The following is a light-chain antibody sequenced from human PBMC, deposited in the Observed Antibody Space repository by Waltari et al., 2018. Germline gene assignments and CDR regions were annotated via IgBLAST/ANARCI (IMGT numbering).Light chain of an antibody. Sequence: QSALTQPPSASGSPGQSVPISCTGPSSDISTYNYVSWYQKYPDKAPKLIIFEVSKRPSGVPDRFSGSKSGNTASLTVSGLQSEDEADYYCSSYTGGNNLIFGGGTKLIVL. CDR2: EVS. CDR1: SSDISTYNY. CDR3: SSYTGGNNLI. V-gene: IGLV2-8*01. J-gene: IGLJ2*01.